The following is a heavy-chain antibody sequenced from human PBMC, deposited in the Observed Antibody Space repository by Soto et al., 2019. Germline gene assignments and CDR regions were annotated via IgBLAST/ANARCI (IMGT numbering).Heavy chain of an antibody. CDR3: ARGDYKDYYYYGMDV. CDR1: GGTFSSYA. CDR2: IIPIFGTA. Sequence: ASVKVSCKASGGTFSSYAISWVRQAPGQGLEWMGGIIPIFGTANYAQKFQGRVTITADESTSTAYMELSSLRSEDTAVYYCARGDYKDYYYYGMDVRGQGTTVTVSS. D-gene: IGHD4-4*01. J-gene: IGHJ6*02. V-gene: IGHV1-69*13.